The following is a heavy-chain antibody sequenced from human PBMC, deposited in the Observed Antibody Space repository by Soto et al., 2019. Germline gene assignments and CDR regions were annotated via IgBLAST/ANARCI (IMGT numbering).Heavy chain of an antibody. CDR1: GFTFSDYY. D-gene: IGHD3-10*01. CDR2: ISSSGSTR. CDR3: ARDYGSILQGYPWFDP. J-gene: IGHJ5*02. V-gene: IGHV3-11*01. Sequence: GXSLRLSCAASGFTFSDYYLSWIRQAPGNGLEWVSYISSSGSTRYYADSVKGRFTISRDNAKNSLYLQMNSLRAEDTAVYYCARDYGSILQGYPWFDPWGQGTLVTVSS.